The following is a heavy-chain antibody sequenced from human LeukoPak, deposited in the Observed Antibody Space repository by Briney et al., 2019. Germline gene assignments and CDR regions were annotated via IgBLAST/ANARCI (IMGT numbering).Heavy chain of an antibody. J-gene: IGHJ4*02. D-gene: IGHD5-24*01. Sequence: SXXYXXWIRQPPGKGLEWIGEINHSGSTNYNPSLKTRVTISVDTSKNQFSLKLSSVTAADTAVYYCARFEMATDYFDXWGQXTL. CDR3: ARFEMATDYFDX. CDR1: SXXY. CDR2: INHSGST. V-gene: IGHV4-34*01.